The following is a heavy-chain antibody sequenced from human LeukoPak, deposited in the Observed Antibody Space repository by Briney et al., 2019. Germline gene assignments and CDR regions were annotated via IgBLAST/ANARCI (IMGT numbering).Heavy chain of an antibody. CDR1: GDSVSSNSAA. V-gene: IGHV6-1*01. Sequence: SQTLSLTCAISGDSVSSNSAAWNWIRQSPSRGLEWLGRTYYRSKWYNDYAVSVKSRITINPDTSKNQFSLKLSSVTAADTAVYYCARGLVRGVIIASNYYYYYYMDVWGKGTTVTISS. D-gene: IGHD3-10*01. CDR2: TYYRSKWYN. J-gene: IGHJ6*03. CDR3: ARGLVRGVIIASNYYYYYYMDV.